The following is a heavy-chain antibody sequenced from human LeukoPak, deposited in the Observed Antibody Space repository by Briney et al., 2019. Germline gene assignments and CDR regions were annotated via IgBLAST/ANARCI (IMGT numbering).Heavy chain of an antibody. V-gene: IGHV1-18*01. Sequence: GASVKVSCKASGYTFTSYGISWVRQAPGQGLEWMGWISAYNGNTNYAQKLQGRVTMTTDTSTSTAYMELRSLRSDDTAVYYCARDLVTMVRGVMYYWGQGTLVTVSS. CDR2: ISAYNGNT. D-gene: IGHD3-10*01. J-gene: IGHJ4*02. CDR1: GYTFTSYG. CDR3: ARDLVTMVRGVMYY.